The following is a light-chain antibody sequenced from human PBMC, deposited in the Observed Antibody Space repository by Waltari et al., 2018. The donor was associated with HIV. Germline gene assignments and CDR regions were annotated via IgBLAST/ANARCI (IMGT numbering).Light chain of an antibody. Sequence: QSVLTQPPSASGTPGQRVTISCSGSSSNLGSNSVSWYQQLPGTAPKLRIYRNNQRPSGVPDRFSGSKSGTSASLAISGLRSEDEADYYCAAWDDSLSGAVFGGGTQLTVL. V-gene: IGLV1-47*01. CDR3: AAWDDSLSGAV. CDR1: SSNLGSNS. CDR2: RNN. J-gene: IGLJ7*01.